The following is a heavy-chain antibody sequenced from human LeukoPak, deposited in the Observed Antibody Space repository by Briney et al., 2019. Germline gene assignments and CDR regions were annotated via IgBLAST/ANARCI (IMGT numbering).Heavy chain of an antibody. V-gene: IGHV3-33*01. CDR2: IWYDGSNK. CDR3: ARGGYSSGMFDY. CDR1: GFTFSSYG. Sequence: GGSLRLSCAASGFTFSSYGMHWVRQAPGKGLEWVAVIWYDGSNKYYADSVKGRFTISRDNAKNTLYLQMNSLRAEDTAVYYCARGGYSSGMFDYWGQGTLVTVSS. J-gene: IGHJ4*02. D-gene: IGHD6-19*01.